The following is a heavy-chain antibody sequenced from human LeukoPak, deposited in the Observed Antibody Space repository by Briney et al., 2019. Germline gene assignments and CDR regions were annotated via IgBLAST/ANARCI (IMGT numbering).Heavy chain of an antibody. V-gene: IGHV3-23*01. J-gene: IGHJ4*02. CDR1: GVTFSSYA. D-gene: IGHD6-19*01. Sequence: GGSLRLSCAASGVTFSSYAMSWVRQAPGKGLERVSAISGSGGSTYYADSVKGRFTISRDNSKNTLYLQMNSLRAEDTAVYYCAKRSIAVAGYYFDYWGQGTLVTVSS. CDR2: ISGSGGST. CDR3: AKRSIAVAGYYFDY.